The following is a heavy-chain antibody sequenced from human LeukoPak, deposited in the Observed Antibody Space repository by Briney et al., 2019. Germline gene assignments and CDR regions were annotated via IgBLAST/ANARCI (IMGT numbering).Heavy chain of an antibody. J-gene: IGHJ4*02. D-gene: IGHD1-26*01. Sequence: PSETLSLTCTVSGDSISSYYCSWIRQPPGKGLEWIGYIYYSGSTNYNPSLKSRVTMSVDTSKNQFSLKLSSVTTADTAVYYCARQIVGANYYWGQGTLVTVSS. CDR2: IYYSGST. CDR3: ARQIVGANYY. CDR1: GDSISSYY. V-gene: IGHV4-59*08.